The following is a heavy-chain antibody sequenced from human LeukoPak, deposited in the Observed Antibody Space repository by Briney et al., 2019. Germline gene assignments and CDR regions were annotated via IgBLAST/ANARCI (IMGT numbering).Heavy chain of an antibody. CDR1: GGSISSYY. V-gene: IGHV4-59*08. J-gene: IGHJ4*02. D-gene: IGHD2-21*02. CDR3: ARSAGVTAILAH. Sequence: PSETLSLTCTVSGGSISSYYWSWIRQPPGKGLEWIGYIYYSGSTNYNPSLKSRVTISVDTSKNQFSLKLSSVTAADTAVYYCARSAGVTAILAHWGQGTLVTVSS. CDR2: IYYSGST.